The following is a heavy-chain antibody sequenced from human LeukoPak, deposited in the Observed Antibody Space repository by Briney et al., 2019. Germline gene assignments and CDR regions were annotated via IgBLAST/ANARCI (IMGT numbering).Heavy chain of an antibody. CDR3: ARDQGGYDTSGYQDY. CDR1: GYSISSGYY. J-gene: IGHJ4*02. CDR2: IYHSGST. Sequence: SGTLSLTCAVSGYSISSGYYWGWIRQPPGKGLEWIGSIYHSGSTYYNPSLKSRVTISVDTSERQFSLKLSSVTAADTAVYYCARDQGGYDTSGYQDYWGQGTLVTVSS. D-gene: IGHD3-22*01. V-gene: IGHV4-38-2*02.